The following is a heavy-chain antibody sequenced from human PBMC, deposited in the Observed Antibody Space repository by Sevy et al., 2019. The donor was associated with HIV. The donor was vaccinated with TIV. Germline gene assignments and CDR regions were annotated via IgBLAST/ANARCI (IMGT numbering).Heavy chain of an antibody. CDR2: IIPSSGGT. D-gene: IGHD3-10*01. CDR1: GYTLTGYY. Sequence: ASVKVSCKASGYTLTGYYIHWVRQAPGQGLEWMGWIIPSSGGTNYGQKFLGRVTMTRDTSISTAYLELHRLTSDDTAVYYCTRSVYGSGTYHNDHWGQGTLVTVSS. V-gene: IGHV1-2*02. J-gene: IGHJ4*02. CDR3: TRSVYGSGTYHNDH.